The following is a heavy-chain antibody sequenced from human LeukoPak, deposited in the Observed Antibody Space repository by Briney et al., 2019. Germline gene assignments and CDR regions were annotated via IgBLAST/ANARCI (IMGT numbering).Heavy chain of an antibody. V-gene: IGHV1-2*06. D-gene: IGHD6-13*01. CDR1: GYTFTGYH. Sequence: ASVKVSCKASGYTFTGYHIHWVRQAPGQGLEWMGRINPYSSDTNFAQKFQGRVTMTRDTSITTAYMDLSSLTPDDTAVYFCARDQGSLTRSWYTGYWGQGTQVTVSS. CDR2: INPYSSDT. J-gene: IGHJ4*02. CDR3: ARDQGSLTRSWYTGY.